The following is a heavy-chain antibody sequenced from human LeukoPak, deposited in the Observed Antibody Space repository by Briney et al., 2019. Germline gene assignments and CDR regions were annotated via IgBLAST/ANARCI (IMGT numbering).Heavy chain of an antibody. V-gene: IGHV3-23*01. CDR1: GFTFSTYA. D-gene: IGHD5-12*01. CDR3: AKTSRGNSGYDSPFHY. CDR2: VRGSGTDT. Sequence: GGSLRLSCAASGFTFSTYAMSWVRQAPGKGLEWVSAVRGSGTDTYYADSVKGRFTISRDNSKNTLYLQMNSLRAEDTAIYYCAKTSRGNSGYDSPFHYWGQGTLVTVSS. J-gene: IGHJ4*02.